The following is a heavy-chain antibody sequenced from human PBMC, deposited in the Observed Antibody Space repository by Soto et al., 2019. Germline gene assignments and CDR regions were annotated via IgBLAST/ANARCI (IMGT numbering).Heavy chain of an antibody. CDR2: MNPNTGNT. CDR1: GYTLTNYN. D-gene: IGHD6-25*01. CDR3: AREAASDPSFYYHYMDV. J-gene: IGHJ6*03. V-gene: IGHV1-8*01. Sequence: GASVKVSCTDSGYTLTNYNINWVRQATGQGLEWMGWMNPNTGNTGYAEKFQGRVTMTRNSSINTAYMELSGLRSDDTAVYYCAREAASDPSFYYHYMDVWGKGTTVTVSS.